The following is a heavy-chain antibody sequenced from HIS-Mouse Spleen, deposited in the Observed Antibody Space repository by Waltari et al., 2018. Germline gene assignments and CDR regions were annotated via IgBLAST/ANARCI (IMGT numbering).Heavy chain of an antibody. CDR2: ISYDGSNK. J-gene: IGHJ4*02. CDR3: AKASSGWLDY. Sequence: QVQLVESGGGVVQPGRSLRLSCAASGFRFRSYGMHWVRQAPGKGLEWVAVISYDGSNKYYADSVKGRFTISRDNSKNTLYLQMNSLRAEDTAVYYCAKASSGWLDYWGQGTLVTVSS. V-gene: IGHV3-30*18. CDR1: GFRFRSYG. D-gene: IGHD6-19*01.